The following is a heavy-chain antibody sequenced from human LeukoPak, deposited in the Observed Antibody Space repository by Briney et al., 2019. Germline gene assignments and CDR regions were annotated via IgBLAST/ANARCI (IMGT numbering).Heavy chain of an antibody. CDR3: ARVGIAAAAPGFFDY. Sequence: SETLSLTCTVSGGSISSGDYYWSWIRQPPGKGLEWIGYIYYSGSTYYNPSLKSRVTIPVDTSKNQFSLKLSSVTAADTAVYYCARVGIAAAAPGFFDYWGQGTLVTVSS. CDR1: GGSISSGDYY. CDR2: IYYSGST. J-gene: IGHJ4*02. D-gene: IGHD6-13*01. V-gene: IGHV4-30-4*01.